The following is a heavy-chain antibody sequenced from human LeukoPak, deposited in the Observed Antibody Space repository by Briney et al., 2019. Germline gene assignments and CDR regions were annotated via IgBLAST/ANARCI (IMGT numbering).Heavy chain of an antibody. CDR1: GGSISSYY. Sequence: SETLSLTCTVSGGSISSYYWSWIRQPSGKGLEWIGYIYYSGSTSYNPSLKSRATISVDMSKNQFSLNLSSVTAADTAVYYCARGGTVRNGMDVWGQGTTVTVSS. CDR2: IYYSGST. CDR3: ARGGTVRNGMDV. V-gene: IGHV4-59*01. J-gene: IGHJ6*02. D-gene: IGHD1-26*01.